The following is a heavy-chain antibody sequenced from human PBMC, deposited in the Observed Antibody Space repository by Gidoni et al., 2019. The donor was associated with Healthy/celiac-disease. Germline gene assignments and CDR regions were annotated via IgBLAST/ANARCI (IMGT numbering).Heavy chain of an antibody. CDR2: ISWDGGST. V-gene: IGHV3-43D*04. CDR3: AKDMLLYSSSWYDGNGLDY. D-gene: IGHD6-13*01. Sequence: EVQLVESGGVVVQPGGSLRLSCAASGFTFDGDALPWVRQAPGKGLEWVSLISWDGGSTYYADSVKGRFTISRDNSKNSLYLQMNSLRAEDTALYYCAKDMLLYSSSWYDGNGLDYWGQGTLVTVSS. J-gene: IGHJ4*02. CDR1: GFTFDGDA.